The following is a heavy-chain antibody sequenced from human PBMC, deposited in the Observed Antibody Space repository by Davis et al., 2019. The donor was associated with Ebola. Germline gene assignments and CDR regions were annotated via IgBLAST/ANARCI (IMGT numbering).Heavy chain of an antibody. CDR2: IYYSGST. J-gene: IGHJ5*02. Sequence: MPSETLSLTCTASGGSISSYYWSWIRQPPGKGLEWIGYIYYSGSTNYNPSPKSRVTISVDTSKNQFSLKLSSVTAADTAVYYCAGQIGWGSGWYSGNNWFDPWGQGTLVTVSS. D-gene: IGHD6-19*01. CDR3: AGQIGWGSGWYSGNNWFDP. V-gene: IGHV4-59*08. CDR1: GGSISSYY.